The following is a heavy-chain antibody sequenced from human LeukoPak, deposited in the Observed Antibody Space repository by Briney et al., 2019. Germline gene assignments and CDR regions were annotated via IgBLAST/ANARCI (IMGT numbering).Heavy chain of an antibody. D-gene: IGHD5-24*01. V-gene: IGHV4-59*01. CDR3: ARGEGLGDFDY. J-gene: IGHJ4*02. CDR2: IYYSGTT. Sequence: SETLSLTCTVSGGSISSYYWSWIRQPPGKGLEWIVYIYYSGTTNYNPSPKSRVTISVDTSKNQFSLKLSSVTAADAAVYYCARGEGLGDFDYWGQGALVTVSS. CDR1: GGSISSYY.